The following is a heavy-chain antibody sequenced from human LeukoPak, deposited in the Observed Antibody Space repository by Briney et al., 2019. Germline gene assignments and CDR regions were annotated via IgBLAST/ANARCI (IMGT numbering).Heavy chain of an antibody. CDR2: ISAYNGNT. D-gene: IGHD5-12*01. J-gene: IGHJ6*02. Sequence: GASVKVSCKASGYTFTSYGISWVRQAPGQGLEWMGWISAYNGNTNYAQKLQGRVTMTTDTSTSTAYMELRSLRSDDTAVYYCARDWADSGYDSYYYYYGMDVWGQGTTVTVSS. V-gene: IGHV1-18*01. CDR1: GYTFTSYG. CDR3: ARDWADSGYDSYYYYYGMDV.